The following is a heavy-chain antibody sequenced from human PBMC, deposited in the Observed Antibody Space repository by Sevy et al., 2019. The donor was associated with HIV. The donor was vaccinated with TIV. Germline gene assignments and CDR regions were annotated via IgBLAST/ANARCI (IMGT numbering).Heavy chain of an antibody. CDR3: ARDMSYYDSVGDDDWYFDL. CDR2: IGSTGDYI. V-gene: IGHV3-21*03. J-gene: IGHJ2*01. D-gene: IGHD3-22*01. CDR1: GFTFISYS. Sequence: GGYLRLSCAASGFTFISYSMNCVRQAPGKGLEWVASIGSTGDYIYYADSMKGRFTISRDNAKKSLYLQMKSLRAEDRAVYHCARDMSYYDSVGDDDWYFDLWGRGTTVTVSS.